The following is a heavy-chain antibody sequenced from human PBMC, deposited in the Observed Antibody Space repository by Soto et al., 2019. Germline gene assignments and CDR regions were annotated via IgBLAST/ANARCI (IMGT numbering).Heavy chain of an antibody. V-gene: IGHV3-11*05. CDR3: ARDLGSGGSWDEDY. CDR2: ISSSSSYT. J-gene: IGHJ4*02. Sequence: GGSLRLSCAASGFTFSDYYMSWIRQAPGKGLEWVSYISSSSSYTNYADSVKGRFTISRDNAKNSLYLQMNSLRAEDTAVYYCARDLGSGGSWDEDYWGQGTLVTVSS. D-gene: IGHD2-15*01. CDR1: GFTFSDYY.